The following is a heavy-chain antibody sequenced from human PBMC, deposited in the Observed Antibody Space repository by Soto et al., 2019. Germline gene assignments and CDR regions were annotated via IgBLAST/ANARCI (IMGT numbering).Heavy chain of an antibody. J-gene: IGHJ6*02. D-gene: IGHD2-2*01. Sequence: SVKVSCKASGGTFGSYAISWVRQAPGQGLEWMGGIIPIPGTANYAQKFQGRVTIAADESTSTAYMELSSLRSEDTAVYYCARSQGSSTSLEIYYCYYYGMDVWGQGTTVTVSS. CDR3: ARSQGSSTSLEIYYCYYYGMDV. CDR1: GGTFGSYA. V-gene: IGHV1-69*13. CDR2: IIPIPGTA.